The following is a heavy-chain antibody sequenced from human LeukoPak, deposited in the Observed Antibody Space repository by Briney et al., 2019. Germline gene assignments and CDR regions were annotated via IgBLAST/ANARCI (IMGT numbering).Heavy chain of an antibody. Sequence: SETLSLTCTVSGGSIRSYYWSWIRQPPGKGLQWIGYIYYSGSANYNPSLKSRVTISVDTSKNQFSLKLSSVTAADTAVYYCARGTLERVRVLLWFGVDAFDIWGQGTMVTVSS. V-gene: IGHV4-59*01. J-gene: IGHJ3*02. CDR3: ARGTLERVRVLLWFGVDAFDI. CDR2: IYYSGSA. D-gene: IGHD3-10*01. CDR1: GGSIRSYY.